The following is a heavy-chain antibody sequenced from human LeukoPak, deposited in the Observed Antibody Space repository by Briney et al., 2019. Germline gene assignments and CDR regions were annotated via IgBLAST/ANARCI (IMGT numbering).Heavy chain of an antibody. V-gene: IGHV1-69*06. J-gene: IGHJ6*04. D-gene: IGHD3-10*01. CDR2: IIPIFGTA. CDR3: ACSMVRGVRQDYYYYGMDV. CDR1: GGTFSSYA. Sequence: SVKVSCKASGGTFSSYAISWVRQAPGQGLEWMGGIIPIFGTANYAQKFQGRVTITADKSTSTAYMELSSLRSEDTAVYYCACSMVRGVRQDYYYYGMDVWGKGTTVTVSS.